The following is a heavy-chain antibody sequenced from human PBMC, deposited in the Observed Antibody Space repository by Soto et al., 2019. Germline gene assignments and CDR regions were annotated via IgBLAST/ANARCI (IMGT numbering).Heavy chain of an antibody. J-gene: IGHJ4*02. Sequence: QITLKESGPTLVKPTQTLTLTCTFSGFSLTTDAVGVGWIRQPPGTALEWIALIYWDDDKLYSPGQKSRLTISKAASRNQVVLTLTNMDPADTASYYCAHVYWVAAGIRSYFDSWCQGTVVTVSS. CDR3: AHVYWVAAGIRSYFDS. CDR2: IYWDDDK. V-gene: IGHV2-5*02. D-gene: IGHD2-15*01. CDR1: GFSLTTDAVG.